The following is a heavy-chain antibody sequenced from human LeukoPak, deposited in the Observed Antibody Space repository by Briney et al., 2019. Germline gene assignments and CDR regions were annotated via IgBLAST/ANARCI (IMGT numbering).Heavy chain of an antibody. Sequence: SETLSLTCTVSGGSISSSRYYWGWIRQPPGEGLEWIGSIYYTGSTNYNPSLKSRVTISVDTSKNQFSLKLSSVTAADTAVYYCARQQLSQLYYFDNWGQGTLVTVSS. V-gene: IGHV4-39*07. J-gene: IGHJ4*02. CDR1: GGSISSSRYY. CDR3: ARQQLSQLYYFDN. D-gene: IGHD6-13*01. CDR2: IYYTGST.